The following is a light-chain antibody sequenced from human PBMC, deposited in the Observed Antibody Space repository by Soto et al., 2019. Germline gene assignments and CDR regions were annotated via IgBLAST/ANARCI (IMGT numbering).Light chain of an antibody. CDR1: NSNTGNNY. Sequence: QAVVTQPPSVSAAPGQKVTISCSGSNSNTGNNYVSWYQQVPGTAPKLLIYDNNKRPPGIPDRFSGSKSATSATLGITGLQTGDEADYYCGAAGVFGGGTKVTVL. CDR2: DNN. J-gene: IGLJ3*02. V-gene: IGLV1-51*01. CDR3: GAAGV.